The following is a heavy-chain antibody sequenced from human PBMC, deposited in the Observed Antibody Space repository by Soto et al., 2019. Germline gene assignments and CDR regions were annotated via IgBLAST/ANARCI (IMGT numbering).Heavy chain of an antibody. CDR1: GGSISSSSYY. Sequence: QLQLQESGPGLVKPSETLSLTCTVSGGSISSSSYYWGWIRQPPGKWLEWIGSIYYSGSTYYNPSLKNRVTISVDTSKNQFSLKLSSVTAADTAVYYCARRDIVVVPAAMSCFDYWGQGTLVTVSS. D-gene: IGHD2-2*01. CDR2: IYYSGST. CDR3: ARRDIVVVPAAMSCFDY. J-gene: IGHJ4*02. V-gene: IGHV4-39*01.